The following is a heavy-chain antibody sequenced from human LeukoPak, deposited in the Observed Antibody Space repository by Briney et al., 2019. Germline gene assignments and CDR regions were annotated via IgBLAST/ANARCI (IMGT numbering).Heavy chain of an antibody. V-gene: IGHV3-11*04. J-gene: IGHJ4*02. CDR2: ISASGAVP. D-gene: IGHD3-22*01. CDR3: ARSLIVASEDY. Sequence: PGGSLRLSCAASGFRFDSFYMGWIRQVPGEGVDDIAFISASGAVPYYAESVEGRFTISRDNAKNSVSLQMNSLSADDTAIYYCARSLIVASEDYWGQGTQVIVSS. CDR1: GFRFDSFY.